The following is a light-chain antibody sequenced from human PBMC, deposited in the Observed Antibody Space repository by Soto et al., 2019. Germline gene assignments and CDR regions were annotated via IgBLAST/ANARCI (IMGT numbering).Light chain of an antibody. Sequence: SVLTQPPSVSGAPGQRVTISCTGSSSNIGAGYDVQWYQQFPGTTPKFLIYGNTNRPSGVPDRFSASKSGTSASLDITGLQAEDEAEYFCQSYDSSLTVVFGGGTKLTVL. CDR3: QSYDSSLTVV. V-gene: IGLV1-40*01. J-gene: IGLJ2*01. CDR2: GNT. CDR1: SSNIGAGYD.